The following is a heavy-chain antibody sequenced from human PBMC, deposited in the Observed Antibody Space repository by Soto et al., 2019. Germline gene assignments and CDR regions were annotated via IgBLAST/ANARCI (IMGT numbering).Heavy chain of an antibody. Sequence: SVKVSCKASGFTFTSSAVQWVRQARGQRLEWMGWIVPGSGNTNYAQKFQERVTMTRDTSTSTAYMELSRLRSDDTAVYYCARGLGFSDYYMDVWGKGTTVTVSS. CDR1: GFTFTSSA. CDR2: IVPGSGNT. J-gene: IGHJ6*03. V-gene: IGHV1-58*01. CDR3: ARGLGFSDYYMDV. D-gene: IGHD3-10*01.